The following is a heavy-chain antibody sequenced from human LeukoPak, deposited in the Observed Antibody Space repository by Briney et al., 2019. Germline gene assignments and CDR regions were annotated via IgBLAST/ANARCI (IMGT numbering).Heavy chain of an antibody. V-gene: IGHV3-64*01. J-gene: IGHJ1*01. CDR2: ISSNGGST. Sequence: GGSLRLSCVVSGFTFSNYAMHWVRQAPGKGLEYVSAISSNGGSTYYANSVKGRFTISRDNSKNTLYLQMGSLRAEDMAVYYCVRGSRTDYDYSGYYSYWGQGTLVTVS. D-gene: IGHD3-22*01. CDR1: GFTFSNYA. CDR3: VRGSRTDYDYSGYYSY.